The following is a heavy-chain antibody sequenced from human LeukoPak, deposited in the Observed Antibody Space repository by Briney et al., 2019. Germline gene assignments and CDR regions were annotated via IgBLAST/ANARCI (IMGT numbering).Heavy chain of an antibody. D-gene: IGHD3-22*01. CDR1: GYTFTSYG. CDR2: ISAYNGNT. Sequence: ASVKVSCKASGYTFTSYGISWVRQAPGQGLEWMGWISAYNGNTNYAQKLQGRVTMTTDTYTSTAYMELRSLRSDDTAVYYCARGYYDSSGYYYKFVGDYWGQGTLVTVSS. CDR3: ARGYYDSSGYYYKFVGDY. J-gene: IGHJ4*02. V-gene: IGHV1-18*01.